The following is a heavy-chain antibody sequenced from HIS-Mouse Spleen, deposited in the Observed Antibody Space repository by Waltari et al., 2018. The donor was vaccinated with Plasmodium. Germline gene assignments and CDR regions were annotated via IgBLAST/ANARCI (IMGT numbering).Heavy chain of an antibody. CDR2: IYYSGST. D-gene: IGHD4-17*01. CDR1: GGSISSSSYS. J-gene: IGHJ4*02. V-gene: IGHV4-39*01. CDR3: ARGAVTTAFDY. Sequence: QLQLQESGPGLVKPSETLSLTCTVSGGSISSSSYSWGWIRQPPGKGLEWIGSIYYSGSTYYNPSLKSRVTISVDTSKNQFSLKLSSVTAADTAVYYCARGAVTTAFDYWGQGTLVTVSS.